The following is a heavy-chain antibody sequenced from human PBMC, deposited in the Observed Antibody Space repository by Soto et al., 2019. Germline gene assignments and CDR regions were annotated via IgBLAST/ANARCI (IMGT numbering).Heavy chain of an antibody. J-gene: IGHJ4*02. V-gene: IGHV4-59*12. Sequence: SETLSLTCSVSGASITTYYWSWIRQPPGKGLEWIGYVSGSGTATYNPTLQSRVTISVVTSKNQFSMNLISVTAADTALYYCVRVNSYDASWSHDYWGQGDLVTVSS. CDR1: GASITTYY. CDR2: VSGSGTA. D-gene: IGHD6-13*01. CDR3: VRVNSYDASWSHDY.